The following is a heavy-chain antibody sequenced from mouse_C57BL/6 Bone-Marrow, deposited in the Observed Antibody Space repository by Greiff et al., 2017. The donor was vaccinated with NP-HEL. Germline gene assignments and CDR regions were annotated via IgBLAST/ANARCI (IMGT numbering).Heavy chain of an antibody. D-gene: IGHD2-5*01. V-gene: IGHV5-4*03. CDR1: GFTFSSYA. Sequence: EVMLVESGGGLVKPGGSLKLSCAASGFTFSSYAMSWVRQTPEKRLEWVATISDGGSYTYYPDNVKGRFTISRDNAKNNLYLQMSHLKSEDTAMYYCARGPTIVTPYYAMDYWGQGTSVTVSS. CDR3: ARGPTIVTPYYAMDY. CDR2: ISDGGSYT. J-gene: IGHJ4*01.